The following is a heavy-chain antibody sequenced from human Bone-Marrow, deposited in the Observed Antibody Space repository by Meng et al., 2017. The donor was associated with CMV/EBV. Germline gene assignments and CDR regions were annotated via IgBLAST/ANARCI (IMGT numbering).Heavy chain of an antibody. CDR2: INPNSGGT. V-gene: IGHV1-2*02. Sequence: GESLKISCAASGFTFTGYYMHWVRQAPGQGLEWMGWINPNSGGTNYAQKFQGRVTMTRDTSISTAYMELSRLRSDDTAVYYCARSIYGGYCSSTSCYNLLDYWGQGTLVTVSS. J-gene: IGHJ4*02. CDR3: ARSIYGGYCSSTSCYNLLDY. CDR1: GFTFTGYY. D-gene: IGHD2-2*02.